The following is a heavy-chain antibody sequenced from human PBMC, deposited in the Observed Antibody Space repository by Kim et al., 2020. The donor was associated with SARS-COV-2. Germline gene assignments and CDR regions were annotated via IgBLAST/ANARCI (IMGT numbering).Heavy chain of an antibody. CDR3: ARDSDTAMVHFDY. J-gene: IGHJ4*02. V-gene: IGHV4-39*07. Sequence: NPSLKSRVSISVDTTKTQFSLKLSSVTAAATAVYYCARDSDTAMVHFDYWGQGTLVTVSS. D-gene: IGHD5-18*01.